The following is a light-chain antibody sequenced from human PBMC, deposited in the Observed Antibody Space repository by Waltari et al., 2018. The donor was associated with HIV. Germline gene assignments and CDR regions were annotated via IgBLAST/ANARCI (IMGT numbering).Light chain of an antibody. CDR1: ISNLVRFA. V-gene: IGLV1-40*01. Sequence: QPMLTPPPSVSGAPWQPVTSSWFVVISNLVRFAVLLYQQLPGAAPKLLIYANTNRPSGVPDRFSASKSGTSASLAISGLQAEDEADYYCQSYDTILSGPVVVFGGGTKLTVL. CDR3: QSYDTILSGPVVV. J-gene: IGLJ2*01. CDR2: ANT.